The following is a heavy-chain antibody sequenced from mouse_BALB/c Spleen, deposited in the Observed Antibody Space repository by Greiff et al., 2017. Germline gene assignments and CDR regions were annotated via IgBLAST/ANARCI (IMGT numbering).Heavy chain of an antibody. V-gene: IGHV1S56*01. CDR1: GYTFTSYY. CDR3: ARAYDYDNYYAMDY. D-gene: IGHD2-4*01. Sequence: QVTLKESGPELVKPGASVRISCKASGYTFTSYYIHWVKQRPGQGLEWIGWIYPGNVNTKYNEKFKGKATLTADKSSSTAYMELSSLTSEDSAVYYCARAYDYDNYYAMDYWGEGTSVTVSS. CDR2: IYPGNVNT. J-gene: IGHJ4*01.